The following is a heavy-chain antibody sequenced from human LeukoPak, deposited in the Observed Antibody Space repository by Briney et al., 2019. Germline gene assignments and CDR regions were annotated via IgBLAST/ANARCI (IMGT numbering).Heavy chain of an antibody. J-gene: IGHJ4*02. CDR1: RFTFNKYY. V-gene: IGHV3-7*01. Sequence: GGSLRLSCVASRFTFNKYYMSWVRQAPGKGLEWVATINQDETEKYYVDSVTGRFTISRDNAKNSLYLQMNSLRADDTAVYYCVKPYYYSSGSLSWGQGTLITVSS. CDR2: INQDETEK. D-gene: IGHD3-10*01. CDR3: VKPYYYSSGSLS.